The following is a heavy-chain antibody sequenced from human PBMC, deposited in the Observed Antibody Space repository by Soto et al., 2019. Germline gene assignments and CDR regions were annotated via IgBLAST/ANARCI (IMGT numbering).Heavy chain of an antibody. CDR2: ISGSGGST. V-gene: IGHV3-23*01. CDR1: GFTLSRYA. J-gene: IGHJ6*02. D-gene: IGHD3-22*01. Sequence: LRLSCPDSGFTLSRYAMSWVRRAPGKGMEWVSAISGSGGSTYYADSVKGRFTISRDNSKNTLYLQMNSLRAEDTAVYYCARLYDSSGYRYYYGMDVWGQGTTVTVSS. CDR3: ARLYDSSGYRYYYGMDV.